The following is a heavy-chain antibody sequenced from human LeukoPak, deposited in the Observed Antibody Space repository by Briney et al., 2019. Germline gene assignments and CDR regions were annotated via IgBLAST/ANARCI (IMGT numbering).Heavy chain of an antibody. V-gene: IGHV4-4*02. CDR2: IYHSGST. D-gene: IGHD2-21*02. CDR3: AVYCGGDCYSGVNNWFDP. CDR1: GGSISSSNW. J-gene: IGHJ5*02. Sequence: PSETLSLTSAVSGGSISSSNWWSWVRQPPGKGLEWIGEIYHSGSTNYNPSLKSRVTISVDKSKNQFSLKLSSVTAADTAVYYCAVYCGGDCYSGVNNWFDPWGQGTLVTVSS.